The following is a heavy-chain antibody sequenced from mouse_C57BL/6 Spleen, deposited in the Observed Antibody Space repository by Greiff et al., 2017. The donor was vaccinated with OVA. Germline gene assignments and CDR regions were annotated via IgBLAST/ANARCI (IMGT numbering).Heavy chain of an antibody. J-gene: IGHJ2*01. D-gene: IGHD3-2*02. CDR3: AREEDSSGYLYYFDY. V-gene: IGHV1-82*01. Sequence: QVQLQQSGPELVKPGASVTISCKASGYAFSSSWMNWVKQRPGKGLEWIGRIYPGDGDTNYNGKFKGKATLTADKSSSTAYMQLSSLTSEDSAVYFCAREEDSSGYLYYFDYWGQGTTLTVSS. CDR2: IYPGDGDT. CDR1: GYAFSSSW.